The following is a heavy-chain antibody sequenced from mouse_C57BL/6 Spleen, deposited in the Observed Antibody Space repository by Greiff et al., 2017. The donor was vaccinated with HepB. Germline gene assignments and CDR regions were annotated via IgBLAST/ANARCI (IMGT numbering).Heavy chain of an antibody. V-gene: IGHV1-52*01. J-gene: IGHJ2*01. CDR2: IDPSDSET. CDR3: ARSGYDYDGTGFDY. Sequence: QVQLQQPGAELVRPGSSVKLSCKASGYTFTSYWMHWVKKRPIQGLEWIGNIDPSDSETHYNQKFKDKATLTVDKSSSTAYMQLSSLTSEDSAVYYCARSGYDYDGTGFDYWGQGTTLTVSS. CDR1: GYTFTSYW. D-gene: IGHD2-4*01.